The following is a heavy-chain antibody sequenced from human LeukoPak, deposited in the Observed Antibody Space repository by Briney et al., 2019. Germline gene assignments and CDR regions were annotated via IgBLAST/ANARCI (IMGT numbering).Heavy chain of an antibody. CDR1: GFTFSSYG. CDR2: IRYDGSNK. J-gene: IGHJ3*02. V-gene: IGHV3-30*02. D-gene: IGHD2-21*02. CDR3: ASWRDFNDAFDI. Sequence: PGRSLRLSCAASGFTFSSYGMHWVRQAPGKGLEWVAFIRYDGSNKYYADSVKGRFTISRDNSKNTLYLQMNSLRAEDTAVYYCASWRDFNDAFDIWGQGTMVTVSS.